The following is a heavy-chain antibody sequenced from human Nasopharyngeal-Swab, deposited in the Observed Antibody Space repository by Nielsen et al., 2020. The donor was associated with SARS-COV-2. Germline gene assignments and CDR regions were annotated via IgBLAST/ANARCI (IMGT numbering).Heavy chain of an antibody. D-gene: IGHD3-16*01. Sequence: WIRQPPGKGLEWIGSIYYSGSTYYNSSLKSRVTISVDTSKNQFSLKLTSMTAADTALYYCASYPLTFGGVWGSDAFDIWGQGTMVTVSS. J-gene: IGHJ3*02. CDR3: ASYPLTFGGVWGSDAFDI. CDR2: IYYSGST. V-gene: IGHV4-39*07.